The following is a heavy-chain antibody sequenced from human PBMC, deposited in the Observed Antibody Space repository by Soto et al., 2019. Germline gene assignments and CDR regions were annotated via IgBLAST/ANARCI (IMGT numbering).Heavy chain of an antibody. Sequence: SETLSLTCTVSGGSISSSSYYWGWIRQPPGKGLEWIGSIYYSGSTYYNPSLKSRVTISVDTSKNQFSLKLSSVTAADTAVYYCARAIEWELPHGWFDPWGQGTLVTVSS. V-gene: IGHV4-39*01. J-gene: IGHJ5*02. CDR3: ARAIEWELPHGWFDP. CDR2: IYYSGST. D-gene: IGHD1-26*01. CDR1: GGSISSSSYY.